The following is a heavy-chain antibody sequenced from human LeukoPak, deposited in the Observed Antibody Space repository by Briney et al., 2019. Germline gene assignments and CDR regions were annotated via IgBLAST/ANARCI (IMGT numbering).Heavy chain of an antibody. Sequence: GGSLRLSCAASGFTFSSYWMSWVRQAPGKGLEWVANIKQDGSEKYYVDSVKGRFTISRDNAKNSLYLQMNSLRAEDTAVYYCARLGLWAVAVLYYYYGMDVWGQGTTVTVSS. V-gene: IGHV3-7*01. CDR1: GFTFSSYW. CDR3: ARLGLWAVAVLYYYYGMDV. CDR2: IKQDGSEK. D-gene: IGHD6-19*01. J-gene: IGHJ6*02.